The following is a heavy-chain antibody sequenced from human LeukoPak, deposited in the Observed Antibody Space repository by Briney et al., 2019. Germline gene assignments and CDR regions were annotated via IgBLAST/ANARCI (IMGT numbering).Heavy chain of an antibody. J-gene: IGHJ4*02. Sequence: PSETLSLTCTVSGGSIGSGGYYWSWIRQHPGKGLEWIGYIYYSGSTYYNPSLKSRVTISVDTSKNQFSLKLSSVTAADTAVYYCARGRELGYCSSTSCRIHYFDYWGQGTLVTVSS. D-gene: IGHD2-2*01. CDR1: GGSIGSGGYY. V-gene: IGHV4-31*03. CDR2: IYYSGST. CDR3: ARGRELGYCSSTSCRIHYFDY.